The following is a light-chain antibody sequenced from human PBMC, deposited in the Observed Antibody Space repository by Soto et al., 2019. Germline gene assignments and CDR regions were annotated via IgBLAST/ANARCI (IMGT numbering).Light chain of an antibody. Sequence: QSVLTQPPSVSGAPGQRVTISCTGSSSNIGAGYDVHWYQQLPGTAPKLIIFGNNNRPSGVPDRFSGSKSGTSASLAITGLQAEDEADYYCQSFDNSLSGSRVFGTGTKLTVL. CDR2: GNN. CDR1: SSNIGAGYD. CDR3: QSFDNSLSGSRV. J-gene: IGLJ1*01. V-gene: IGLV1-40*01.